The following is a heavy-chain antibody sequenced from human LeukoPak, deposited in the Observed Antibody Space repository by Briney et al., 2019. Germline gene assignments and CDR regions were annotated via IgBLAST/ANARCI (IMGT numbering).Heavy chain of an antibody. CDR3: ARELAVAGSGNYFYFYGMDV. V-gene: IGHV4-59*01. D-gene: IGHD6-19*01. Sequence: SETLSLTCTVSGGYISSYYWSWIRQPPGKGLGWIGHIYYSGSTNYSPSLKSRVSMSVDTSKSRFSLKVSSVTAADTAVYYCARELAVAGSGNYFYFYGMDVWGQGTTVTVSS. CDR1: GGYISSYY. CDR2: IYYSGST. J-gene: IGHJ6*02.